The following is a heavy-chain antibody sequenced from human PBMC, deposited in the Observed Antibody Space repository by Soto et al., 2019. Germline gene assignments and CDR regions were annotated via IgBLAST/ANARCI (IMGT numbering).Heavy chain of an antibody. Sequence: EVQLVESGGGLVQPGGSLRLSCAASGFTFSSYSMNWVRQAPGKGLEWVSYISSSSSTIYYADSVKGRFTISRDNAKNSLYLQMNSLRDEDTAVYYCARDPTPAHSSGYLNTNWYFDLWGRGTLVTVSS. D-gene: IGHD3-22*01. V-gene: IGHV3-48*02. J-gene: IGHJ2*01. CDR1: GFTFSSYS. CDR2: ISSSSSTI. CDR3: ARDPTPAHSSGYLNTNWYFDL.